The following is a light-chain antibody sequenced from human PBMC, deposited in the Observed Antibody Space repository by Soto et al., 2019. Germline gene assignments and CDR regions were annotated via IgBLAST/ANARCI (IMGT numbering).Light chain of an antibody. Sequence: EIVLTQSAGTLSLSPGERATLSCRVSQSVSSSYFAWYRQKRGQAPRLVIYDASTRATGVPARFSGSGSGTDFTLTISRLQSEDLAVYYCQQYGDLPRTFGQGTKVDI. V-gene: IGKV3-20*01. CDR1: QSVSSSY. J-gene: IGKJ1*01. CDR2: DAS. CDR3: QQYGDLPRT.